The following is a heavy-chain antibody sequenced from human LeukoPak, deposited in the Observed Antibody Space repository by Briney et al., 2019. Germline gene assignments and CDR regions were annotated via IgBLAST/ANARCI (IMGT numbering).Heavy chain of an antibody. CDR1: DVSISGYY. Sequence: PSETLSLTCTVSDVSISGYYWSWIRQPPGKGLEWIGEINHSGSTNYNPSLKSRVTISVDTSKNQFSLKLSSVTAADTAVYYCVLDTAMVKRFGYWGQGTLVTVSS. D-gene: IGHD5-18*01. CDR3: VLDTAMVKRFGY. V-gene: IGHV4-34*01. J-gene: IGHJ4*02. CDR2: INHSGST.